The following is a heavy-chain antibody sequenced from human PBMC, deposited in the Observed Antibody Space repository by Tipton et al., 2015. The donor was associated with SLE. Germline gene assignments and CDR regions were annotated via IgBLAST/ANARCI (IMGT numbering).Heavy chain of an antibody. J-gene: IGHJ6*03. CDR3: AREMYSSGDYYFYYMDV. V-gene: IGHV4-39*07. CDR2: IYYSGST. Sequence: TLSLTCTVSGGSISSSSYYWGWIRQPPGKGLEWIGSIYYSGSTYYNPSLKSRVTISVDTSKNQFSLKLSSVTAADTAVYYCAREMYSSGDYYFYYMDVWGKGPTVTVSS. CDR1: GGSISSSSYY. D-gene: IGHD6-19*01.